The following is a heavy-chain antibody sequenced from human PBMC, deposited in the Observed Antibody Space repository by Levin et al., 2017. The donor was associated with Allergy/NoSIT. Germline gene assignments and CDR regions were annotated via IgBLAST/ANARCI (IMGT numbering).Heavy chain of an antibody. CDR3: ARGDGYLTDS. CDR1: GFSFSRSW. Sequence: RAGGSLRLSCVVSGFSFSRSWMTWFRQAPGKGLEWVANIKQDASQIRYVDSVKGRFTISRDNTKNSLYLQMNSLRVEDTALYYCARGDGYLTDSWGQGTLVTVSS. D-gene: IGHD2-2*03. V-gene: IGHV3-7*01. CDR2: IKQDASQI. J-gene: IGHJ4*02.